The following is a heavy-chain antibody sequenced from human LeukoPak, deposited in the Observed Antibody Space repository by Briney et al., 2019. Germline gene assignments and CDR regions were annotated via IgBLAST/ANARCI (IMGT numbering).Heavy chain of an antibody. Sequence: PGGSLRLSCAASGFTFSTFWMSWVRQAPGKGLEWVANIKPDGSDKYYIDSVKGRFTISRDNAENSLYLQMNSLRDEDTAVYYCARGSSCADWGQGTLVTVSS. CDR2: IKPDGSDK. J-gene: IGHJ4*02. CDR1: GFTFSTFW. D-gene: IGHD6-13*01. CDR3: ARGSSCAD. V-gene: IGHV3-7*01.